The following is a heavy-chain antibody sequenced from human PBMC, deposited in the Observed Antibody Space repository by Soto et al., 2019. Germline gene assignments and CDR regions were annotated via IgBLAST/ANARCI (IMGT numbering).Heavy chain of an antibody. J-gene: IGHJ6*02. CDR1: GGSFSGYY. CDR3: ASAVVPVYYYGMDV. D-gene: IGHD2-2*01. CDR2: INHSGST. V-gene: IGHV4-34*01. Sequence: PSETLSLTCAVYGGSFSGYYWSWIRQPPGRGLEWIGEINHSGSTNYNPSLKSRVTISVDTSKNQFSLKLSPVTAADTAVYYCASAVVPVYYYGMDVWGQGTTVTVSS.